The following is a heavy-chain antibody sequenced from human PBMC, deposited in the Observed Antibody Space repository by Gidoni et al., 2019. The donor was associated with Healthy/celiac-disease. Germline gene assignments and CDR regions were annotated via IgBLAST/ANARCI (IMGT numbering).Heavy chain of an antibody. Sequence: QLQLQESGPGLVKPSETLSLTCTVSGGSISSSSYYWGWIRQPPGKGLEWIGSIYYSGSTYYNPSLKSRVTISVDTSKNQFSLKLSSVTAAETAVYYCARQEDCSSTSCYPRFDYWGQGTLVTVSS. CDR2: IYYSGST. J-gene: IGHJ4*02. D-gene: IGHD2-2*01. V-gene: IGHV4-39*01. CDR1: GGSISSSSYY. CDR3: ARQEDCSSTSCYPRFDY.